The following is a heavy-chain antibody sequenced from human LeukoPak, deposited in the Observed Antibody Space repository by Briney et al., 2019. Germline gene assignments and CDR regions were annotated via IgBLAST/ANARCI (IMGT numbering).Heavy chain of an antibody. V-gene: IGHV1-18*01. Sequence: ASVKVSCKASGGTFSSYAISWVRQAPGQGLEWMGWISAYNGNTNYAQKLQGRVTMTTDTSTSTAYMELRSLRSDDTAVYYCARDRSPLSYYYGSGSYYADAFDIWGQGTMVTVSS. CDR3: ARDRSPLSYYYGSGSYYADAFDI. J-gene: IGHJ3*02. D-gene: IGHD3-10*01. CDR2: ISAYNGNT. CDR1: GGTFSSYA.